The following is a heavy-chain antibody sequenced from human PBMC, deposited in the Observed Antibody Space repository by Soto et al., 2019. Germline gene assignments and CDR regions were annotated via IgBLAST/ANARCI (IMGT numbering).Heavy chain of an antibody. J-gene: IGHJ4*02. CDR3: ARGDIAAAGFSTFDY. Sequence: GASVKVSCKASGYTFTSYYMHWVRQAPGQGLEWMGIINPSGGSTSYAQKFQGRVTMTRDTSTSTVYMELSSLRSEDTAVYYCARGDIAAAGFSTFDYWGQGTLVTVSS. CDR1: GYTFTSYY. D-gene: IGHD6-13*01. V-gene: IGHV1-46*03. CDR2: INPSGGST.